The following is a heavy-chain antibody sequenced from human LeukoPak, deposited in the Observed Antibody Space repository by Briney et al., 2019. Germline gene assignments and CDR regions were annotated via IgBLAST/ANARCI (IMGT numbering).Heavy chain of an antibody. Sequence: PSETLSLTCTVSGGSISSSSYYWGWIRQPPGKGLEWIGSIYYSGSTYYNPSLKSRVTISVDTSKNQFSLKLSSVTAADTAVYYCARGKRYFDWLYHFDYWGQGTLVTVSS. D-gene: IGHD3-9*01. V-gene: IGHV4-39*07. CDR2: IYYSGST. CDR1: GGSISSSSYY. J-gene: IGHJ4*02. CDR3: ARGKRYFDWLYHFDY.